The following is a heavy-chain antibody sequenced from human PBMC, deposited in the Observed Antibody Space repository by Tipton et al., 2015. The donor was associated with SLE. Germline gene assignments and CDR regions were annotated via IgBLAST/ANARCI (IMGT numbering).Heavy chain of an antibody. V-gene: IGHV4-4*09. CDR3: ARGALASGSWFDP. J-gene: IGHJ5*02. D-gene: IGHD1-26*01. CDR2: IYTSGST. Sequence: TLSLTCTVSGGSISSYYWSWIRQPAGKGLEWIGYIYTSGSTNYNPSLKSRVTISVDTSKNQFSLKLSSVTAADTAVYYCARGALASGSWFDPWGQGTLVTVSS. CDR1: GGSISSYY.